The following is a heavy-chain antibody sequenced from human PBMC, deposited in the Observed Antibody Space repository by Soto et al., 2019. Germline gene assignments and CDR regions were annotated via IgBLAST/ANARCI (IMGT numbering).Heavy chain of an antibody. CDR2: INHSGST. V-gene: IGHV4-34*01. J-gene: IGHJ5*02. CDR1: GGSFSGYY. Sequence: LSLTCTVYGGSFSGYYWSWIRQPPGKGLEWIGEINHSGSTNYNPSLKSRVTISVDTSKNQFSLKLSSVTAADTAVYYCARGRSSYDFWRGVSGSFDPWGQGTLVTVSS. D-gene: IGHD3-3*01. CDR3: ARGRSSYDFWRGVSGSFDP.